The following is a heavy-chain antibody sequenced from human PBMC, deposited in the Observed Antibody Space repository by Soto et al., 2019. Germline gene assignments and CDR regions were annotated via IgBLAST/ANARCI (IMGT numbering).Heavy chain of an antibody. D-gene: IGHD2-15*01. Sequence: GGSLRLSCAASGFTVSNNYMSWVRQAPGKGLEWVSVIYSGGSTFYADSVKGRFTISRDTSENTLYLQMNSLGAEDTAAYYCAPHVSCSGGSCQYDAFAIRGQGTMVTVSS. CDR1: GFTVSNNY. CDR2: IYSGGST. CDR3: APHVSCSGGSCQYDAFAI. V-gene: IGHV3-53*01. J-gene: IGHJ3*02.